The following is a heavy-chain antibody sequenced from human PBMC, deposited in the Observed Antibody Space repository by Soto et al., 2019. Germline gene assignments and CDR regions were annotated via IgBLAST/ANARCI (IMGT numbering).Heavy chain of an antibody. D-gene: IGHD3-16*01. V-gene: IGHV4-59*08. CDR1: GFTFSSYA. CDR2: IYYSGST. CDR3: ARIVLRSYYYYYMDV. J-gene: IGHJ6*03. Sequence: GSLRLSCAASGFTFSSYAMSWIRQPPGKGLEWIGYIYYSGSTNYNPSLKSRVTISVDTSKNQFSLKLSSVTAADMAVYYCARIVLRSYYYYYMDVWGKGTTVTVSS.